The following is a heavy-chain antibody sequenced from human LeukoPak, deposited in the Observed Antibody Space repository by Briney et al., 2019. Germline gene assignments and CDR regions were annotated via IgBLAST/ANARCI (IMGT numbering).Heavy chain of an antibody. CDR3: ARVPRNRWELLSY. CDR2: INPNSGGT. J-gene: IGHJ4*02. CDR1: GYTFTGYY. D-gene: IGHD1-26*01. Sequence: ASVKVSCKASGYTFTGYYMHWVRQAPGQGLEWMGWINPNSGGTNYAQKFQGRVTMTRDTSISTAYMELSRLRSDDTAVYYCARVPRNRWELLSYWGQGTLVTVSS. V-gene: IGHV1-2*02.